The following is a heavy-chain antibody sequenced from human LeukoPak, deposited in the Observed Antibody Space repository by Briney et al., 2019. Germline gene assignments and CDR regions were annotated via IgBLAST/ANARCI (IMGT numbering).Heavy chain of an antibody. Sequence: PSETLSLTCAVYGGSFSGYYWSWIRQPPGKGLEWIGEINHSGSTNYNPSLKSRVTISVDTSKNQFSLKLSSVTAADTAVYYCASSVDISGVINYWGQGTLVTVSS. D-gene: IGHD2-2*03. V-gene: IGHV4-34*01. CDR1: GGSFSGYY. J-gene: IGHJ4*02. CDR2: INHSGST. CDR3: ASSVDISGVINY.